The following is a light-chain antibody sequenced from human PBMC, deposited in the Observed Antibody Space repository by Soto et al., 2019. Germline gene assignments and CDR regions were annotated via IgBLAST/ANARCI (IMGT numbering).Light chain of an antibody. CDR2: DAY. Sequence: DIQMTQSPSTLSASVGDRVSIMCRASQSITNWLAWYQQKPGKAPNLLIYDAYTLQSGVTSRFSGSGFGTEFTLTISSLQPDDFATYYCQHYNSYSEAVGQGTKVEIK. V-gene: IGKV1-5*02. CDR1: QSITNW. J-gene: IGKJ1*01. CDR3: QHYNSYSEA.